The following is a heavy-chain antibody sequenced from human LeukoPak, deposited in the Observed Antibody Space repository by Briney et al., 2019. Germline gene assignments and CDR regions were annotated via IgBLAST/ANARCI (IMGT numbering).Heavy chain of an antibody. Sequence: PSETLSLTCTVSGGSISSYYWSWIRQPPGKGLEWIGYIYYSGSTNYNPSLKSRVTISVDTSKNQSSLKLSSVTAADTAVYYCARHCSGGSCYTFYGAFDIWGQGTMVTVSS. CDR3: ARHCSGGSCYTFYGAFDI. CDR1: GGSISSYY. V-gene: IGHV4-59*01. D-gene: IGHD2-15*01. J-gene: IGHJ3*02. CDR2: IYYSGST.